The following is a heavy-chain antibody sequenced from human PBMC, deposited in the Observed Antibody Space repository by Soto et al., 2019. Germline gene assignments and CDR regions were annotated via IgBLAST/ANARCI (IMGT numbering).Heavy chain of an antibody. CDR3: ATEPYYYDRSGYDT. V-gene: IGHV1-46*01. Sequence: ASVKVSCKASGYTFTKFHIHWVRQAPGQGLEWMGMIDPSGGVTRDAQRFQGRITMTSDTSTSSVYMELRGLTSEDTGIYYCATEPYYYDRSGYDTWGQGTLVTVSS. D-gene: IGHD3-22*01. CDR2: IDPSGGVT. J-gene: IGHJ4*02. CDR1: GYTFTKFH.